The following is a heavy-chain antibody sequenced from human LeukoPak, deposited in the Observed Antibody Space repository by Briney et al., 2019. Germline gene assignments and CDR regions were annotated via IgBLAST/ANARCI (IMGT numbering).Heavy chain of an antibody. V-gene: IGHV4-59*01. CDR1: GGSISSYY. CDR3: ARGTIIVVVSEGWFDP. J-gene: IGHJ5*02. D-gene: IGHD2-21*01. CDR2: IYYSGST. Sequence: PSETLSLTCTVSGGSISSYYWSWIRQPPGKGLEWIGYIYYSGSTNYNPSLKSRVTISVDTSKNQLSLKLSSVTAADTAVYYCARGTIIVVVSEGWFDPWGQGTLVTVSS.